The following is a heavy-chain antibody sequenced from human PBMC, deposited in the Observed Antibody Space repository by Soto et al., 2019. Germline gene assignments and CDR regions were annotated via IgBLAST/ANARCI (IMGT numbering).Heavy chain of an antibody. V-gene: IGHV3-48*03. Sequence: GGSLRLSCAASGFTFSSYEMIWVRQAPGKGLECISYITRSETTIHYADSVKGRFTVSRDNAKNSLYLQMSSLRAEDTAVYYCANVWTDYPGFQSCGQGTLVTVSS. J-gene: IGHJ5*02. D-gene: IGHD3-3*01. CDR3: ANVWTDYPGFQS. CDR1: GFTFSSYE. CDR2: ITRSETTI.